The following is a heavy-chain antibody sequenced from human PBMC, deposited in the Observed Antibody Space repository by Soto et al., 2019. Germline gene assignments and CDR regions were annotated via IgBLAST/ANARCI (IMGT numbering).Heavy chain of an antibody. CDR3: ARGGPYCISTSCYLNWFDP. D-gene: IGHD2-2*01. J-gene: IGHJ5*02. Sequence: TSETLSLTCTVSGGSISSYYWSWIRQPPGKGLEWIGYIYYSGSTNYNPSLKSRVTISVDTSKNQFSLKLSSVTAADTAVYYCARGGPYCISTSCYLNWFDPWGQGTLVTVSS. CDR2: IYYSGST. V-gene: IGHV4-59*01. CDR1: GGSISSYY.